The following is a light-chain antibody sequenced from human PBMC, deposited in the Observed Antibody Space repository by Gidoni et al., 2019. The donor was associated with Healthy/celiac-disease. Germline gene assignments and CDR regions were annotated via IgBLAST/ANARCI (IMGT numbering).Light chain of an antibody. CDR1: QSVLYSSNNTNY. V-gene: IGKV4-1*01. J-gene: IGKJ1*01. Sequence: DIVMTQSPDSLAVSLGERATINCKSSQSVLYSSNNTNYLAWYQQKPGQPPKLLIYWASTRESGVPDRCRGSGSGTDFTLTISSLQAEDVAVYYCQQYYSTPWTFGQGTKVEIK. CDR3: QQYYSTPWT. CDR2: WAS.